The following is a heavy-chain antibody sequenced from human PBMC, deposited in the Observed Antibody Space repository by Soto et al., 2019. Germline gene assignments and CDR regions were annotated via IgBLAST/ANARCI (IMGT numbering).Heavy chain of an antibody. J-gene: IGHJ4*02. CDR1: GGSISRGAYF. D-gene: IGHD2-15*01. CDR3: ARGGPVSVSPAWQLLGYFDY. V-gene: IGHV4-31*03. Sequence: QVHLQESGPGQVRPSQTLSLSCSVSGGSISRGAYFWTWIRQFPGKGLEWIAYISYNGATYYNPSRKSRVTILADTSKNQFSLKLNSVTSADTAVYYCARGGPVSVSPAWQLLGYFDYWGQGTLVTVSS. CDR2: ISYNGAT.